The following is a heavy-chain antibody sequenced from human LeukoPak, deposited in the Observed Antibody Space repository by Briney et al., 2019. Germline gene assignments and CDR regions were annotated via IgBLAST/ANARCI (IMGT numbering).Heavy chain of an antibody. Sequence: GGSLRLSCAASGFTFSSYSMNWVRQAPGKGLEWISYISSSSTMSFYADSVKGRFTISRDNAKNSLYLQLNSLRDEDTAVYYCARDSDFSKPYYFDYWGQGTLDTVSS. D-gene: IGHD6-13*01. CDR2: ISSSSTMS. CDR3: ARDSDFSKPYYFDY. J-gene: IGHJ4*02. V-gene: IGHV3-48*02. CDR1: GFTFSSYS.